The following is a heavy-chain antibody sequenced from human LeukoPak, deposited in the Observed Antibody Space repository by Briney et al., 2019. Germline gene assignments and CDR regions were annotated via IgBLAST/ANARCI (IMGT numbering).Heavy chain of an antibody. CDR3: AKDDGWVQYAN. CDR1: GFIFSDYY. J-gene: IGHJ4*02. D-gene: IGHD5-24*01. V-gene: IGHV3-11*04. Sequence: GGSLRLSCAASGFIFSDYYMSWIRQAPGKGLEGVSHISSSGSTIYYADSVKGRFTISRDNAKNSLYLQMNSLRVEDTAVYYCAKDDGWVQYANWGQGTLVTVSS. CDR2: ISSSGSTI.